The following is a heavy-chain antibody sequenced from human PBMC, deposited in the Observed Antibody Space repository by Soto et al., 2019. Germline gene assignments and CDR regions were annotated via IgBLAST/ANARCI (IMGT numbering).Heavy chain of an antibody. V-gene: IGHV3-30*18. Sequence: VQLVESGGGVVQPGRSLRLSCAASGFSFSSFGIHWVRQAPGKGLEWVAITSYHGTDKYYADSVKGRFTISRDNSKSALYLQMNSLRAEDTAVYYCAKDISYSGSGNYPDGFDIWGQGTVVTVSS. D-gene: IGHD3-10*01. CDR2: TSYHGTDK. CDR3: AKDISYSGSGNYPDGFDI. J-gene: IGHJ3*02. CDR1: GFSFSSFG.